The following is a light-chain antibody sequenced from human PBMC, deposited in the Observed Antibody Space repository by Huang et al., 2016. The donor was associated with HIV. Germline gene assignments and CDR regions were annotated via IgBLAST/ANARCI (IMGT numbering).Light chain of an antibody. CDR1: QSVTSS. Sequence: EKVLTQSPATLSVSPGERATLSCRASQSVTSSLAWYQQKPAQAPILLIYGASTRATGIPARFRGSGSGTEFTLTISSLQSEDFAVYYCQQYNNWPLTFGGGTKVEIK. CDR2: GAS. V-gene: IGKV3-15*01. J-gene: IGKJ4*01. CDR3: QQYNNWPLT.